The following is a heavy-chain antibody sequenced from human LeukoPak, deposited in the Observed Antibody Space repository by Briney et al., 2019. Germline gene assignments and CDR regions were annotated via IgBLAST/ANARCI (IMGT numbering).Heavy chain of an antibody. V-gene: IGHV4-30-2*01. Sequence: PSQTLSLTCAVSGGSTSSGGYSWSWIRQPPGKGLEWIGEINHSGSTNYNPSLKSRVTISVDTSKNQFSLKLSSVTAADTAVYYCARGRARGYSNYVAQYYGMDVWGQGTTVTVSS. D-gene: IGHD4-11*01. J-gene: IGHJ6*02. CDR1: GGSTSSGGYS. CDR3: ARGRARGYSNYVAQYYGMDV. CDR2: INHSGST.